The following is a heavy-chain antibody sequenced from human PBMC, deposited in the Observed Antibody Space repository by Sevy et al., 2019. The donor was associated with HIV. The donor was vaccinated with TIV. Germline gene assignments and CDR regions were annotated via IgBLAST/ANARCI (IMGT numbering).Heavy chain of an antibody. Sequence: TLSLTCTVSGGSISSGSYYWSWIRQPAGKGLEWIGRIYTSGSTNYNPSLKSRVTMSVDTSKNQFSLKLSSVTAADTAVYYCAREPRFDYDSSGYYYAPIDYWGQGTLVTVSS. CDR1: GGSISSGSYY. CDR3: AREPRFDYDSSGYYYAPIDY. CDR2: IYTSGST. V-gene: IGHV4-61*02. D-gene: IGHD3-22*01. J-gene: IGHJ4*02.